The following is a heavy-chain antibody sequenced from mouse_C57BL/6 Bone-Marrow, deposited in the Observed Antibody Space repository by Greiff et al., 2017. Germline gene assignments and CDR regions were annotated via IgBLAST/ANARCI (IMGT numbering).Heavy chain of an antibody. V-gene: IGHV1-55*01. J-gene: IGHJ1*03. CDR3: ARPYYSNYWYFDV. Sequence: QVQLQQPGAELVKPGASVKMSCKASGYSFTSYWITWVKLRPGQGLEWIGDIYPGSGSTNYNEKFKSKATLTVDTSSSTAYMQLSSLTSEDAAVYYCARPYYSNYWYFDVWGTGTTVTVSS. CDR2: IYPGSGST. D-gene: IGHD2-5*01. CDR1: GYSFTSYW.